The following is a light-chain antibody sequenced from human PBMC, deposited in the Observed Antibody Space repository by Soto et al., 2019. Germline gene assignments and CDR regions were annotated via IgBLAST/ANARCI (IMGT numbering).Light chain of an antibody. CDR2: KAS. Sequence: DIQMTHSPSTLSAFVVDRVTITFRSSQSISSWLAWYQQKPGKAPKLLIYKASTLKSGVPSRFSGSGSGTEFTLTISSLQPDDFATYYCQHYNSYSEAFGQGTKVDI. CDR1: QSISSW. V-gene: IGKV1-5*03. CDR3: QHYNSYSEA. J-gene: IGKJ1*01.